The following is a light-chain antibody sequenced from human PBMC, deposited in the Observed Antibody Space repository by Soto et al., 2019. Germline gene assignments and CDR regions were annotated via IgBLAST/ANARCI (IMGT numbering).Light chain of an antibody. J-gene: IGLJ1*01. CDR2: DVT. V-gene: IGLV2-11*01. CDR3: CSHAGSYTYV. CDR1: SSDVGGYNY. Sequence: QSVLTQPRSVSGSPGQSLTISCTGTSSDVGGYNYVSWYQQYPGKVPKLMIYDVTKRPSGVPDRFSGSKSGNTASLTISGLQAEDEADYYCCSHAGSYTYVFGTGTRSPS.